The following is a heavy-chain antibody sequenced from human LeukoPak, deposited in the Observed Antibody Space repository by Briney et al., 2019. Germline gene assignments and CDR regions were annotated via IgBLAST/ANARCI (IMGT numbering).Heavy chain of an antibody. Sequence: SETLSLTCTVSGGSISTSRYSWGWIRQPPGKGLEWIGNILYSGTTYYNPSLKSRVTISADTSKNQFSLKLSSVTAADTAVYYCARLDSATDDDYWGQGTLVTVSS. CDR1: GGSISTSRYS. CDR2: ILYSGTT. J-gene: IGHJ4*02. V-gene: IGHV4-39*01. CDR3: ARLDSATDDDY. D-gene: IGHD1-1*01.